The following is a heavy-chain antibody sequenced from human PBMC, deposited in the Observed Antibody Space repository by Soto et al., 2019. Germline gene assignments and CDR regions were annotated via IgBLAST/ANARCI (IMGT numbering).Heavy chain of an antibody. D-gene: IGHD3-22*01. CDR1: GGSISRGDYY. CDR3: ARDLGAHYYDSSGPGWFDP. CDR2: IYYSGST. V-gene: IGHV4-30-4*01. Sequence: PSETRSLTCTVSGGSISRGDYYWSWIRQPPGKGLEWIGYIYYSGSTYYNPSLKSRVTISVDTSKNQFSLKLSSVTAADTAVYYCARDLGAHYYDSSGPGWFDPWGQGTLVTVSS. J-gene: IGHJ5*02.